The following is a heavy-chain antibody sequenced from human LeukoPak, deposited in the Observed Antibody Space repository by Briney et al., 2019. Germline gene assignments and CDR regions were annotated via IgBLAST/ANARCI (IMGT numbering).Heavy chain of an antibody. V-gene: IGHV4-59*08. J-gene: IGHJ3*02. D-gene: IGHD3-22*01. CDR2: IHYRGST. Sequence: SETLSLTCTVSGASISNQYWSWIRQPPGKGLEWIGYIHYRGSTNYNPSLKSRVTISVDKSENQFSLRLSSVTAADTAVYYCARHLDYDSSAHDALDIWGQGTMVTVSS. CDR3: ARHLDYDSSAHDALDI. CDR1: GASISNQY.